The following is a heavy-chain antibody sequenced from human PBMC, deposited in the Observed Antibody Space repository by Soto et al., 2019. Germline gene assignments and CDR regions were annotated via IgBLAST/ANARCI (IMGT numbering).Heavy chain of an antibody. CDR3: ARGTYSSDAFDN. Sequence: QVQLVQSGAEVKKPGSSVKVSCKASGGTFRNYAINWVPQAPGQGLEWMGGIMPIFGTVNYAQNFQGKVTIMAVKSTSTTYMELSNLRSEDTAVYFCARGTYSSDAFDNWGQGTMITVSS. D-gene: IGHD4-4*01. J-gene: IGHJ3*02. V-gene: IGHV1-69*06. CDR2: IMPIFGTV. CDR1: GGTFRNYA.